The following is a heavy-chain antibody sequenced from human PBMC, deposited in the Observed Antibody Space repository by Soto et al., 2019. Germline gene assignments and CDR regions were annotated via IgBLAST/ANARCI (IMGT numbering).Heavy chain of an antibody. J-gene: IGHJ6*02. V-gene: IGHV4-4*02. D-gene: IGHD3-22*01. CDR2: IYHSGST. Sequence: SETLSLTSAVSGFSISSSNWWSWVRQPPGKGLEWIGEIYHSGSTNYNPSLKSRVTISVDKSKNQFSLKLSSATAADTAVYYCARSPDSSGYYPRRYYYGMDVWGQGTTVTVSS. CDR1: GFSISSSNW. CDR3: ARSPDSSGYYPRRYYYGMDV.